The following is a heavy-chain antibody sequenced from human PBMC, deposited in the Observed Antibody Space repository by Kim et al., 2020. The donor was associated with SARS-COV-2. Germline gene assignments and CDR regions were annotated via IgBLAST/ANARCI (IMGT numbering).Heavy chain of an antibody. Sequence: YAQKFQGRVTMTRDTSTSTVYMELSSLRSQDTAVYYCARDIATTSGYFDYWGQGTLVTVSS. V-gene: IGHV1-46*01. J-gene: IGHJ4*02. D-gene: IGHD4-17*01. CDR3: ARDIATTSGYFDY.